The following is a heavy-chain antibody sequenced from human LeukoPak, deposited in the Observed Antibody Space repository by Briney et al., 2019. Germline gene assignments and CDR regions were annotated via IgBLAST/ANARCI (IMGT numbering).Heavy chain of an antibody. Sequence: SETLSLTCAVYGGSFSGYYWSWIRRPPGKGLEWIGEINHSGSTNYNPSLKSRVTISVDTSKNQFSLKLSSVTAADTAVYYCARGGIAPVAFDIWGQGTMVTVSS. J-gene: IGHJ3*02. V-gene: IGHV4-34*01. CDR1: GGSFSGYY. CDR3: ARGGIAPVAFDI. CDR2: INHSGST. D-gene: IGHD6-13*01.